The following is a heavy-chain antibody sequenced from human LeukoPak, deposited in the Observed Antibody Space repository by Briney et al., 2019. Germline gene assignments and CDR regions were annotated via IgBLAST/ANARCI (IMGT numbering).Heavy chain of an antibody. CDR1: GYTFTGYY. Sequence: ASVKVSCKTSGYTFTGYYIHWVRQAPGQGLEWMGWINLNSGDTNYLQKFQGRVTMTRDTSISTAYMELSGLISDDTAVYYCARDDGVAAGSFFDYWGQGTLVTVSS. CDR2: INLNSGDT. V-gene: IGHV1-2*02. J-gene: IGHJ4*02. CDR3: ARDDGVAAGSFFDY. D-gene: IGHD2-15*01.